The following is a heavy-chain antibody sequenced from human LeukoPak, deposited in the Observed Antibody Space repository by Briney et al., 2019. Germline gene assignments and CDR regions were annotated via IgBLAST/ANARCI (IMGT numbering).Heavy chain of an antibody. CDR2: IYYSGST. CDR3: ASPYGDYGTDAFDI. Sequence: SETLSLTCTVSGGSISSSSYYWGWIRRPPGKGLEWIGSIYYSGSTYYNPSLKSRVTISVDTSKNQFSLKLSSVTAADTAVYYCASPYGDYGTDAFDIWGQGTMVTVSS. J-gene: IGHJ3*02. CDR1: GGSISSSSYY. V-gene: IGHV4-39*01. D-gene: IGHD4-17*01.